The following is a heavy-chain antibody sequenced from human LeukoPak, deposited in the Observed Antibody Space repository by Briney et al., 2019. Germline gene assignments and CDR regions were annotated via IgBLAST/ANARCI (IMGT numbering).Heavy chain of an antibody. CDR3: ARELYYDSSGFGAFDI. D-gene: IGHD3-22*01. V-gene: IGHV4-59*13. Sequence: ASETLSLTCSVSGGSISSYFWSWIRQPPGKGLEWIGSMYYTGSTNYNPSLKSRVTISVDTSKTQYSLKLSSVTAADTAVYYCARELYYDSSGFGAFDIWGQGTMVTVSS. J-gene: IGHJ3*02. CDR1: GGSISSYF. CDR2: MYYTGST.